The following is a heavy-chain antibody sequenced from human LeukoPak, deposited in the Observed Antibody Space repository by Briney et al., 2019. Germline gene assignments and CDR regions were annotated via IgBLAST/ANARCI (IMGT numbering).Heavy chain of an antibody. V-gene: IGHV3-48*01. Sequence: PGGSLRLSCAATGLTVSSNYMNWVRQAPGKGLEWVSYISSSSSTIYYADSVKGRFTISRDNAKNSLYLQMNSLRAEDTAVYYCARDAHPIGYCSGGSCYTNWFDPWGQGTLVTVSS. CDR1: GLTVSSNY. D-gene: IGHD2-15*01. J-gene: IGHJ5*02. CDR2: ISSSSSTI. CDR3: ARDAHPIGYCSGGSCYTNWFDP.